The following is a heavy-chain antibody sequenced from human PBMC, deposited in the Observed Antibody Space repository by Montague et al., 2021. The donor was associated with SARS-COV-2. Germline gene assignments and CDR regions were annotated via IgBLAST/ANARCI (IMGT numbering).Heavy chain of an antibody. Sequence: SLRLSCAASGFYFSYAMHWVRQAPGKGLEWVPLISNDGSNKHYADSVKGRFTISRDNSKSTLYLQMNSLRTEDTAVYYCARESGSFHDGGYFDYWGQGSLVTVSS. D-gene: IGHD1-26*01. CDR1: GFYFSYA. V-gene: IGHV3-30*04. CDR2: ISNDGSNK. J-gene: IGHJ4*02. CDR3: ARESGSFHDGGYFDY.